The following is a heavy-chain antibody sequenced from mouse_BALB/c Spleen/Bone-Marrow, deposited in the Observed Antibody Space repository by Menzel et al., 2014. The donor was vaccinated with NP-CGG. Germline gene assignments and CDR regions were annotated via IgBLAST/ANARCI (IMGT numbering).Heavy chain of an antibody. CDR2: INNGGGST. J-gene: IGHJ4*01. CDR3: ARHGEERPVLVMDY. V-gene: IGHV5-12-2*01. D-gene: IGHD2-14*01. Sequence: EVNLVESRGGLVEPGGSLKLSCAASGFTFIAYTMSWVCQTPEKRLEWVAYINNGGGSTYYPDTVKGRFTISRDNAKNTLYLQMSSLRSEDTAMYYCARHGEERPVLVMDYWGQGTSVTVSS. CDR1: GFTFIAYT.